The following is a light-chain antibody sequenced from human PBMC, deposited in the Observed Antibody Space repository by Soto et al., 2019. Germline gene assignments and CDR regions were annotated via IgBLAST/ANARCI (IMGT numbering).Light chain of an antibody. V-gene: IGKV3-20*01. J-gene: IGKJ3*01. CDR1: QTVNSTF. CDR2: GAS. Sequence: EIVLTQSPGTLSLSPGERATLSCRASQTVNSTFLAWYQQRRAQAPRLLLYGASNRATGIPDRFSGSGSGTDFTLTISRLEPEDFTVYYCQQYGSLSTTFGPGTEV. CDR3: QQYGSLSTT.